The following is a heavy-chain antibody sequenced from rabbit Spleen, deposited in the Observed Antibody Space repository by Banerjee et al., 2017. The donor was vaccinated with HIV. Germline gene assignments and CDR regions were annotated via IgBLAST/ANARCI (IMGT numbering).Heavy chain of an antibody. CDR1: GFSFSSSYW. V-gene: IGHV1S40*01. J-gene: IGHJ4*01. CDR2: IDGGNSGST. D-gene: IGHD1-1*01. CDR3: ARDLDGVIGWNFGW. Sequence: QSLEESGGDLVKPGASLTLTCTASGFSFSSSYWICWVRQAPGKGLEWIACIDGGNSGSTWYASWAKGRFTVSKTSSTTVTLQMTSLTAADTATYFCARDLDGVIGWNFGWWGPGTLVTVS.